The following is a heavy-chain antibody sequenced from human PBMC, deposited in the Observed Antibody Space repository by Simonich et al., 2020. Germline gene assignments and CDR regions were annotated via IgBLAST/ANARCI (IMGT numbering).Heavy chain of an antibody. J-gene: IGHJ3*02. CDR3: ARGPRWTGDDAFDI. CDR1: GYTFTSYG. Sequence: QVQLVQSGAEVKKPGASVKVSCKASGYTFTSYGISWVRQAPGQGLEWMGWINPNSGGTNYAQKFQGRVTMTRDPSISTAYMELSRLRSDDTAVYYCARGPRWTGDDAFDIWGQGTMVTVSS. V-gene: IGHV1-2*02. CDR2: INPNSGGT. D-gene: IGHD7-27*01.